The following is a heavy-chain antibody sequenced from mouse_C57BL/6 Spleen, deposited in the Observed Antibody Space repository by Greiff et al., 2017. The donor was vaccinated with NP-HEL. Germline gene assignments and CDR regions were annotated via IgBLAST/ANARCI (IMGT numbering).Heavy chain of an antibody. CDR2: IYPGSGNT. Sequence: QVQLQQSGPELVKPGASVKISCKASGYSFTSYYIHWVKQRPGQGLEWIGWIYPGSGNTKYNETFKGKATLTADTSSSTAYMQLSSLASEDSAVYYCAKSSNYFDYWGQGTTLTVSS. D-gene: IGHD1-3*01. V-gene: IGHV1-66*01. J-gene: IGHJ2*01. CDR1: GYSFTSYY. CDR3: AKSSNYFDY.